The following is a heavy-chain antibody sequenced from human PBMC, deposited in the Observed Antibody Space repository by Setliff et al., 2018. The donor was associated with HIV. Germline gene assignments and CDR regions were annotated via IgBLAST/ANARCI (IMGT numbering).Heavy chain of an antibody. Sequence: ASVKVSCKASGYTFSTYGISWVRQAPGQGLEWMGWISGYNDNTYYAQKVQGRLTMTTDTSTRTAYTELRSLRSDDTAVYYCARNHHSGPFMNWGQGTLVTVSS. D-gene: IGHD3-16*01. CDR3: ARNHHSGPFMN. V-gene: IGHV1-18*01. CDR1: GYTFSTYG. CDR2: ISGYNDNT. J-gene: IGHJ4*02.